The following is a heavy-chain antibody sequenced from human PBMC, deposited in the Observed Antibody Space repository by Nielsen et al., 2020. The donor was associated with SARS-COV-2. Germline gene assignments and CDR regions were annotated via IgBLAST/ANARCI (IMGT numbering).Heavy chain of an antibody. CDR1: GFTFGDYA. CDR3: TRAIVGYYYDSSGYSYYFDY. D-gene: IGHD3-22*01. Sequence: GSLRLSCTASGFTFGDYAMSWVRQAPGKGLEWVGFIRSKAYGGTTEYAASVKGRFTISRDDSKSIAYLQMNSLKTEDTAVYYCTRAIVGYYYDSSGYSYYFDYWGQGTLVTVSS. CDR2: IRSKAYGGTT. V-gene: IGHV3-49*04. J-gene: IGHJ4*02.